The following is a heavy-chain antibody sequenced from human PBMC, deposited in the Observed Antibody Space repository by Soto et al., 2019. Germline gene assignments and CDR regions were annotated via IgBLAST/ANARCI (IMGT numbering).Heavy chain of an antibody. CDR3: ARVSVVWGGELLQRNNWFEP. CDR1: GGSFSGYY. J-gene: IGHJ5*02. Sequence: SETLSLTCAVYGGSFSGYYWSWIRQPPGKGLEWIGEINHSGSTNYNPSLKSRVTISVDTSKNQFSLKLSSVTAADTAVYYCARVSVVWGGELLQRNNWFEPWGQGTLVTVSS. D-gene: IGHD3-10*01. V-gene: IGHV4-34*01. CDR2: INHSGST.